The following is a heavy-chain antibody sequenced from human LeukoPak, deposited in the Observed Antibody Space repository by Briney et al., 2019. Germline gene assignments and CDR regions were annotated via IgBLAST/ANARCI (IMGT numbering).Heavy chain of an antibody. V-gene: IGHV1-2*02. D-gene: IGHD3-3*01. CDR1: GYTFTGYY. CDR2: INPNSGGT. Sequence: ASVKVSCKASGYTFTGYYMHWVRQAPGQGLEWMGWINPNSGGTNYAQKFQGRVTMTRDTSISTAYMELTGLRSDDTAVYYCARVRFLEWLFGGENWFDPWGQGTLVTVSS. CDR3: ARVRFLEWLFGGENWFDP. J-gene: IGHJ5*02.